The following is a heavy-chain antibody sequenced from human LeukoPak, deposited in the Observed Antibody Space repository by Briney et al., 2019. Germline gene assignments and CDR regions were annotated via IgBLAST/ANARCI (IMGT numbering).Heavy chain of an antibody. Sequence: TSETLSLTCTVSGGSISSYYWSWIRQPPGKGLEWIGYIYYSGSTNYNPSLKSRVTISVDTSKNQFSLKLSSVTAADTAVYYCARGWGDIVVVVAALDAFDIWGQGTMVTVSS. D-gene: IGHD2-15*01. CDR2: IYYSGST. CDR1: GGSISSYY. CDR3: ARGWGDIVVVVAALDAFDI. J-gene: IGHJ3*02. V-gene: IGHV4-59*12.